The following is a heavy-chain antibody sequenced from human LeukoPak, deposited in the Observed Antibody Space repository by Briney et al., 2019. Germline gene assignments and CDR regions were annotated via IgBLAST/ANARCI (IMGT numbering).Heavy chain of an antibody. V-gene: IGHV4-39*01. CDR1: GGSISSSNYY. CDR2: IYYSGNT. Sequence: SETLSLTCTVSGGSISSSNYYWGWIRQPPGKGLEWIGSIYYSGNTYYNPSLKSRVTISVDTSKNQFSLKLSSVTAADTAVYYCASLRDGYNFDYWGQGTLVTVSS. J-gene: IGHJ4*02. CDR3: ASLRDGYNFDY. D-gene: IGHD5-24*01.